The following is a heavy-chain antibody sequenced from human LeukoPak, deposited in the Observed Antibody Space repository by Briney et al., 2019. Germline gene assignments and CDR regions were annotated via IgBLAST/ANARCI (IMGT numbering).Heavy chain of an antibody. Sequence: SETLSLTCTVSGASISSHYWSWIRQPPGKGLEWIGDFSYSGSTNYNPSLKSRVTISVDTSKNQFSLKLTSVTAADTAVYYCARHRRHFDILTGFSAGPFDMWGQGTMVTVSS. V-gene: IGHV4-59*11. CDR1: GASISSHY. CDR3: ARHRRHFDILTGFSAGPFDM. CDR2: FSYSGST. D-gene: IGHD3-9*01. J-gene: IGHJ3*02.